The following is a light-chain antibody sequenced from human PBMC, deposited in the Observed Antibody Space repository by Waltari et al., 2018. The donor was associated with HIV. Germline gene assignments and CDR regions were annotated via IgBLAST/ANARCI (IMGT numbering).Light chain of an antibody. V-gene: IGLV2-14*03. CDR3: SSYTSSDTVV. CDR2: DVS. CDR1: TSDAVGYNS. J-gene: IGLJ2*01. Sequence: QSALTQPASASGSPGQSITISCTGTTSDAVGYNSCSWYQQHPAKAPKIVILDVSNRPSGVSNRFSGSKSGNTASLTISGLQAEDEAYYYCSSYTSSDTVVFGGGTKVTVL.